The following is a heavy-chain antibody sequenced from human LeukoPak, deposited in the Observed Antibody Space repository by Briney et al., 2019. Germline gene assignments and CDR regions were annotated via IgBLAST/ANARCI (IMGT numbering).Heavy chain of an antibody. J-gene: IGHJ4*02. CDR3: ARVWGNDYSNY. CDR2: IYYSGST. Sequence: SETLSLTCTVSGGSISSYYWSWIRQPPGKGLEWIGYIYYSGSTNYNPSLKSRVTISVDTSKNQFSLKLSSVTAADTAVYYCARVWGNDYSNYWGQGTLVTVSS. V-gene: IGHV4-59*08. D-gene: IGHD4-11*01. CDR1: GGSISSYY.